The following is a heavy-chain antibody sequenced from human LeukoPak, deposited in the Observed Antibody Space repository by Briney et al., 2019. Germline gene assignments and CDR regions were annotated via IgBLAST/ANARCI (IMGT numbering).Heavy chain of an antibody. J-gene: IGHJ4*02. CDR3: ARDSSSWYRIDY. CDR1: GFTFTTYS. Sequence: GGSLRLSCAASGFTFTTYSMNWVRQAPGKGLEWVSSITSSSTSMYYADSVKGRFTISRDNAKNSLYLQMNSLRAEDTAVYYCARDSSSWYRIDYWGPGTLVTVSS. D-gene: IGHD6-13*01. CDR2: ITSSSTSM. V-gene: IGHV3-21*01.